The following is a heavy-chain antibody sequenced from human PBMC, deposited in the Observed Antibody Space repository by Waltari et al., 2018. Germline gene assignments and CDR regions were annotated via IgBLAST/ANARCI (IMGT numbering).Heavy chain of an antibody. V-gene: IGHV4-59*01. D-gene: IGHD3-10*01. CDR1: GGSISSYY. J-gene: IGHJ4*02. CDR2: IYYSGST. CDR3: ARDDSDGSTPSGEY. Sequence: QVQLQESGPGLVKPSETLSLTCTVSGGSISSYYWSWIRQPPGKGLEWIGYIYYSGSTNYNPSLKSRVTISVDTSKNQFSLKLSSVTAADTAVYYCARDDSDGSTPSGEYWGQGTLVTVSS.